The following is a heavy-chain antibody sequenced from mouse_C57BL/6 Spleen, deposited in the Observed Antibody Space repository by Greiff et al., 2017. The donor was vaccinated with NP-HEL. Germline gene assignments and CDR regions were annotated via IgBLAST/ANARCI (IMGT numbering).Heavy chain of an antibody. CDR3: ARDDGGFDY. D-gene: IGHD1-1*02. Sequence: EVQLVESGGGLVKPGGSLKLSCAASGFTFSSYAMSWVRQTPEKRLEWVATISDGGSYTYYPDNVKGRFTISRDNAKNNLYLQMSHLKSEDTAMYYCARDDGGFDYWGQGTTLTVSS. CDR2: ISDGGSYT. J-gene: IGHJ2*01. CDR1: GFTFSSYA. V-gene: IGHV5-4*01.